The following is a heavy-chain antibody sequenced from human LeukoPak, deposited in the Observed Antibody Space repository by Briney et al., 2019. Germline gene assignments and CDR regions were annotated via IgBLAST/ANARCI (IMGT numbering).Heavy chain of an antibody. CDR3: ARGERVRYYYDSSGYWNYYYMDV. J-gene: IGHJ6*03. D-gene: IGHD3-22*01. CDR2: IYYSGST. V-gene: IGHV4-39*01. Sequence: SETLSLTCTVSGGSISSSSYYWGWIRQPPGKGLEWIGSIYYSGSTYYNPSLKSRVTISVDTSKNQFSLKLSSVTAADTAVYYCARGERVRYYYDSSGYWNYYYMDVWGKGTTVTISS. CDR1: GGSISSSSYY.